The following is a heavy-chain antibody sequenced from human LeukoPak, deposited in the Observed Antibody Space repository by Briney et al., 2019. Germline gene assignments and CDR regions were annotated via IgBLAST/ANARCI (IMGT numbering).Heavy chain of an antibody. CDR1: GFSFSSFG. D-gene: IGHD3-22*01. CDR2: IRYEGNNK. J-gene: IGHJ5*02. CDR3: AKDTGDYYDSSGNYCAGWFDP. V-gene: IGHV3-30*02. Sequence: PGGSLRLSCAASGFSFSSFGLHWVRQAPGKGLEWVAFIRYEGNNKYFADSVKGRFTISRDNSKNTVYLQMNSLRPEDTAVYHCAKDTGDYYDSSGNYCAGWFDPWGQGTLVTVSS.